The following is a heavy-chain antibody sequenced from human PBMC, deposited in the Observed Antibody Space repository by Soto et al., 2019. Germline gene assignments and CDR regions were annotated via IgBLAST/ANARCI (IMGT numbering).Heavy chain of an antibody. CDR3: ARAPYLGFGELLSLNWFGP. J-gene: IGHJ5*02. CDR1: GYTFTGYY. Sequence: ASVKVSCKASGYTFTGYYMHWVRQAPGQGLEWMGWINPNSGGTNYAQKFQGRVTMTRDTSISTAYMELSRLRSDDTAVYYCARAPYLGFGELLSLNWFGPWGQGTLVTVSS. CDR2: INPNSGGT. V-gene: IGHV1-2*02. D-gene: IGHD3-10*01.